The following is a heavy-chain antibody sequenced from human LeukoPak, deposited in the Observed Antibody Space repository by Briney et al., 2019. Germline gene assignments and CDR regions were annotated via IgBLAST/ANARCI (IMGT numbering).Heavy chain of an antibody. J-gene: IGHJ4*02. V-gene: IGHV4-34*01. Sequence: SDTLSLTCAVNGGSFSGYYWSWIRQPPGKGLEWIGEINHSGSTNYNPSLKSRVTISVDTSKNQFSLKLSSVTAADTAVYYCASSTSYYYDSGAYWGQGTLVTVSS. CDR2: INHSGST. CDR3: ASSTSYYYDSGAY. CDR1: GGSFSGYY. D-gene: IGHD3-22*01.